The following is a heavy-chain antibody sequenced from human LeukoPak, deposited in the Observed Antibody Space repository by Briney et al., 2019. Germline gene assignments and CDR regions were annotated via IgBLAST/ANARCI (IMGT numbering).Heavy chain of an antibody. Sequence: AGGSLRLSCAASGFTLSSYATSWVRQAPGKGLEWVSAISASGADTYYAASVKGRFTISRDTSKNTGYLQMNSLRDEDTAVYYCAKQLDSGNFYPTGDDYWGQGTLVTVSS. D-gene: IGHD3-10*01. J-gene: IGHJ4*02. CDR2: ISASGADT. CDR1: GFTLSSYA. CDR3: AKQLDSGNFYPTGDDY. V-gene: IGHV3-23*01.